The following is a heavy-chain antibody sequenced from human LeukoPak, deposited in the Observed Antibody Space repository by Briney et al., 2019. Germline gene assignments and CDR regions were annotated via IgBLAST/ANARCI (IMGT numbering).Heavy chain of an antibody. Sequence: GGSLGPSCAASGFTLSSYSMNWVRQAPGKGLEWIASISGSSSYIYYADSVKGRFTISRDNAKNSLYLQMNSLRAEDTAVYYCARTEMATITYFDYWGQGTLVTVSS. V-gene: IGHV3-21*01. CDR1: GFTLSSYS. CDR3: ARTEMATITYFDY. J-gene: IGHJ4*02. CDR2: ISGSSSYI. D-gene: IGHD5-24*01.